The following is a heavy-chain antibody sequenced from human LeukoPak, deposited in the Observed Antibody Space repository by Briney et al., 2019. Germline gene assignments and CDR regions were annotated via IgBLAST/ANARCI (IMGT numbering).Heavy chain of an antibody. CDR1: GGSISNYY. J-gene: IGHJ3*02. D-gene: IGHD3-10*02. Sequence: PSETLSLTCTVSGGSISNYYWNWIRQPPGKGLEWIGYILSSGSTHHNPSLTSRISLSVDTSKNQFSLKLSSVTAADTAVYYCARVGRVRGVMKGAFDIWGQGTMVTVSS. CDR3: ARVGRVRGVMKGAFDI. V-gene: IGHV4-4*09. CDR2: ILSSGST.